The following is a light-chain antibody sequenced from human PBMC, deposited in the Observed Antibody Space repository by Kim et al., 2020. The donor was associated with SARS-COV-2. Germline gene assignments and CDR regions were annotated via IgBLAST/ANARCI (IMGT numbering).Light chain of an antibody. CDR3: QAWDNSTVI. CDR1: EVGKYY. V-gene: IGLV3-1*01. Sequence: ARLTCTGGEVGKYYTCGYQQKPGQAPGSVIYEDNKRPSGIPERFSGSNSGRTATLTISGTQAMDEAAYCCQAWDNSTVIVGGGTQLTVL. J-gene: IGLJ2*01. CDR2: EDN.